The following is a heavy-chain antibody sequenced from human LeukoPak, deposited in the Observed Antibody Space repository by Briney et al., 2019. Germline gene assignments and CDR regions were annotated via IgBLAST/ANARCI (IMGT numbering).Heavy chain of an antibody. CDR2: IYYSGST. D-gene: IGHD3-10*01. CDR1: GGSVSSGSYY. V-gene: IGHV4-61*01. Sequence: SETLSPTCTVSGGSVSSGSYYWSWIRQPPGKGLEWIGYIYYSGSTNYNPSLKSRVTISVDTSKNQFSLKLSSVTAADTAVYYCARDRGYWFDPWGQGTLVTVSS. J-gene: IGHJ5*02. CDR3: ARDRGYWFDP.